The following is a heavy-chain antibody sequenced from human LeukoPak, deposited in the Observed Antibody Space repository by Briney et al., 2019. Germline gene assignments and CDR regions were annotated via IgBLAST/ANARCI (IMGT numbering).Heavy chain of an antibody. Sequence: ASETLSLTCTVSGGSISSYYWSWIRQPPGKGLEWIGYIYYSGSTNYNPSLKSRVTISVDTSKNQFSLKLSSVTAADTAVYYCARHPQITYYYDSSVYYFDYWGQGTLVTVSS. CDR1: GGSISSYY. J-gene: IGHJ4*02. CDR2: IYYSGST. V-gene: IGHV4-59*08. D-gene: IGHD3-22*01. CDR3: ARHPQITYYYDSSVYYFDY.